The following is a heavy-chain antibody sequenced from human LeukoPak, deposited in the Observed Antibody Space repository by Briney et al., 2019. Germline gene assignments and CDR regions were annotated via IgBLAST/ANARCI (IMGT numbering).Heavy chain of an antibody. Sequence: PGGSLRLSCAASGFTFGSYSMNWVRQAPGKGLEWVSSISSSSSYIYYADSVKGRFAISRDNAKNSLYLQMNSLRAEDTAVYYCARVEAPTGTTVPPFDYWGQGTLVTVSS. CDR3: ARVEAPTGTTVPPFDY. CDR1: GFTFGSYS. J-gene: IGHJ4*02. D-gene: IGHD1-7*01. CDR2: ISSSSSYI. V-gene: IGHV3-21*01.